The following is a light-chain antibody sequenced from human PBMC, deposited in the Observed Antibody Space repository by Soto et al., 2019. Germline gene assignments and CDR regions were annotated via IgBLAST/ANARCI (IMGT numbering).Light chain of an antibody. J-gene: IGKJ4*01. Sequence: EIVMTQSPATLSVSPGERATLSCRASKSVSSDLAWYQQKPGHTPKLLIYVASTRATGIPARFSGSGSGTEFTLTISSLQSEDFAVYYCQQYNVWPLTFGGGTKVEFK. CDR1: KSVSSD. CDR2: VAS. CDR3: QQYNVWPLT. V-gene: IGKV3-15*01.